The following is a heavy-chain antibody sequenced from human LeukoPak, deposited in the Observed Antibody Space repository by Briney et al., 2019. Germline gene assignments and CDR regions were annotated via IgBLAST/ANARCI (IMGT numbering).Heavy chain of an antibody. CDR2: FQTSVST. V-gene: IGHV4-4*07. CDR1: AGSISSYY. Sequence: SESLSLIWSVYAGSISSYYWNWIRQPAGRGLEWIGRFQTSVSTDYNPSLKSRVTMSPDTSKNQFSLKEDSATALDTAGYYCTMSAWSGYVDHWGQGIPVAVSS. D-gene: IGHD3-3*01. J-gene: IGHJ4*02. CDR3: TMSAWSGYVDH.